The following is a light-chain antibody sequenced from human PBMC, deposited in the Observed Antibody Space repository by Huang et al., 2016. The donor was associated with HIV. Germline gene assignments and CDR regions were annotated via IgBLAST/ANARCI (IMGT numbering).Light chain of an antibody. CDR2: DAS. CDR1: HSVDSD. Sequence: EIVMTQSPATLSVSPGERATLSCRASHSVDSDLAWYQQKPGQAPRRLIYDASTRATGISAKFNGTGSGTEFSLSITNLQSEDFAVYYCQQYNDWPPLTFGGGTKVEI. J-gene: IGKJ4*01. CDR3: QQYNDWPPLT. V-gene: IGKV3-15*01.